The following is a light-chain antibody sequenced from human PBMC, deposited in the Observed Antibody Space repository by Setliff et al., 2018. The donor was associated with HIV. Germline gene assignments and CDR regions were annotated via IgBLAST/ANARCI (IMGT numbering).Light chain of an antibody. Sequence: QSALTQPASVSGSPGQSITISCTGTSRDVGGYNYVSWYHQHPGKAPKLMIYEVSHRPSGVSNRFSGSKSGNTVSLTISGLQAEDEAYYYCSSFLSTTTSVFGSGTKVTVL. J-gene: IGLJ1*01. CDR2: EVS. CDR3: SSFLSTTTSV. CDR1: SRDVGGYNY. V-gene: IGLV2-14*01.